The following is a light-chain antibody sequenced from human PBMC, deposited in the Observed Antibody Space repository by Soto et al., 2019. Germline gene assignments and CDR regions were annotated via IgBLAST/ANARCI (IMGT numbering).Light chain of an antibody. J-gene: IGLJ1*01. CDR3: CSYAGSYTWV. CDR1: SSDVGGYNF. CDR2: DVG. Sequence: QSALTQPRSVSGSPGQSVTISCTGTSSDVGGYNFVSWYQQHPGKVPKLMIYDVGKRPSGVPDRFSGSKSGNTASLTISALQAEDEADYYCCSYAGSYTWVFGTGTKLTVL. V-gene: IGLV2-11*01.